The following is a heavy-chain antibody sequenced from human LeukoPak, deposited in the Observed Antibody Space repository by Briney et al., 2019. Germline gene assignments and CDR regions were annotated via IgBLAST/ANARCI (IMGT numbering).Heavy chain of an antibody. CDR3: ARNPRSNWWELTSHYYYYMDV. CDR1: GGSISSSSYY. V-gene: IGHV4-39*07. Sequence: SETLSLTCTVSGGSISSSSYYWGWIRQPPGKGLEWIGSIYYSGSTYYNPSLKSRVTISVDTSKNQFSLELSSVTAADTAVYYCARNPRSNWWELTSHYYYYMDVWGKGTTVTVSS. D-gene: IGHD1-26*01. J-gene: IGHJ6*03. CDR2: IYYSGST.